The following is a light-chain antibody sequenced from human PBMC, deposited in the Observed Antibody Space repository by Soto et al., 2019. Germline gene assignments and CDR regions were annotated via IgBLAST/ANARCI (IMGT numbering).Light chain of an antibody. V-gene: IGKV3-11*01. J-gene: IGKJ4*01. Sequence: EVVLTQSPATLSLSPGERATLSCRASQSINSHLTWYQQKPGQAPRLLIYDSSNRATGIPDRFSGSGSGTDFTLTISSLEPEDFAVYFCQQCTDWRLSFGGGTKVDIK. CDR1: QSINSH. CDR2: DSS. CDR3: QQCTDWRLS.